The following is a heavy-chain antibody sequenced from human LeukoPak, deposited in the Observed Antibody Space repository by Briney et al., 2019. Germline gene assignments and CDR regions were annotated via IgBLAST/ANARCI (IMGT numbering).Heavy chain of an antibody. J-gene: IGHJ5*02. V-gene: IGHV1-2*02. CDR1: GYTFTGYY. Sequence: ASVKVSCKASGYTFTGYYMHWVRQAPGQGPEWMGWINPNSGGTNYAQKFQGRVTMTRDTSISTAYMELSRLRSDDTAVYYCARDSLPAYYYGSGSPEPYNWFDPWGRGTLVTVSS. CDR2: INPNSGGT. D-gene: IGHD3-10*01. CDR3: ARDSLPAYYYGSGSPEPYNWFDP.